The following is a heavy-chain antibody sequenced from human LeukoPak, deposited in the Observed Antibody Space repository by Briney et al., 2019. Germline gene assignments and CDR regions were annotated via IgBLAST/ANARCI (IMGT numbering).Heavy chain of an antibody. Sequence: PGGSLRLSCAASGFTFSSYAMSWVRQAPGKGLEWVSAISGSVGSTYYADSVKGRFTISRDNSKNTLYLQMNSLRAEDTAVYYCAKDSNYYGSEKLDYWGQGTLVTVSS. CDR1: GFTFSSYA. D-gene: IGHD3-10*01. CDR2: ISGSVGST. V-gene: IGHV3-23*01. CDR3: AKDSNYYGSEKLDY. J-gene: IGHJ4*02.